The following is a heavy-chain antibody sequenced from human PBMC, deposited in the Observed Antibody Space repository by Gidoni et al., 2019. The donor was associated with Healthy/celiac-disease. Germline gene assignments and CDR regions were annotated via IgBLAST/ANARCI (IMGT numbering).Heavy chain of an antibody. CDR2: ISSSSSYI. D-gene: IGHD2-2*01. CDR3: AREVVPAAVDPAGY. Sequence: EVQLVESGGGLVKPGGSLRLSCEASGFTFSSYSMNWVRQAPGKGLEGVASISSSSSYIYYADSVKGRFTISRDNAKNSLYLQMNSLRAEDTAVYYCAREVVPAAVDPAGYWGQGTLVTVSS. J-gene: IGHJ4*02. V-gene: IGHV3-21*01. CDR1: GFTFSSYS.